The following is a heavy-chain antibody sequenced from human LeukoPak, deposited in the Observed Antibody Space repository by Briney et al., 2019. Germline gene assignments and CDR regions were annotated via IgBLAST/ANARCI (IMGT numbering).Heavy chain of an antibody. CDR1: GYTFTSDG. D-gene: IGHD3-10*01. CDR2: ISPYSGDT. Sequence: GASVKVSCKASGYTFTSDGISWVRQAPGQGLEWMGWISPYSGDTNYAQNLQGRVTMTTDTSTSTAYMELRSLRSDDTAVYYCARDGASNLLLWFGESNDAFDIWGQGTMVTVSS. V-gene: IGHV1-18*01. J-gene: IGHJ3*02. CDR3: ARDGASNLLLWFGESNDAFDI.